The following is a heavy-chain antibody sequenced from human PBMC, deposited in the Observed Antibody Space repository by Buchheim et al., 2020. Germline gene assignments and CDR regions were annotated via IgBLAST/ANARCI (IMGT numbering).Heavy chain of an antibody. CDR3: AWGSPGYRLKSGWFPP. J-gene: IGHJ5*02. V-gene: IGHV1-8*01. CDR1: AYTFTSYD. Sequence: QVQLVQSGAEVKKPGASVKVSCKASAYTFTSYDINWVRQATGQGLEWMGWLNPNTGNTDYAQKFQGRVTMTRNSSISTAYMELSNPATDDTAVYYCAWGSPGYRLKSGWFPPWGQGTL. CDR2: LNPNTGNT. D-gene: IGHD3-10*01.